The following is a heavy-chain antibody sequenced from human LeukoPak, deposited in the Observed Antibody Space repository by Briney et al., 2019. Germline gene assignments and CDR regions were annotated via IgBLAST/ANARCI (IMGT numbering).Heavy chain of an antibody. Sequence: GGSLRLSCAASGFTVSSNHMSWVRQAPGKGLEWVSAIYSGGSTYYADSVKGRFTISRDNSKNTLYLQMNSLRAEDTAVYYCAKNGRPYYYYMDVWGKGTTVTVSS. J-gene: IGHJ6*03. V-gene: IGHV3-53*01. CDR3: AKNGRPYYYYMDV. CDR1: GFTVSSNH. CDR2: IYSGGST. D-gene: IGHD1-26*01.